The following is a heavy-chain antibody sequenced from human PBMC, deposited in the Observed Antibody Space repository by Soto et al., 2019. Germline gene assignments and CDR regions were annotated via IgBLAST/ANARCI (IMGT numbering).Heavy chain of an antibody. CDR2: IYYSGST. J-gene: IGHJ5*02. CDR1: GGSISSYY. Sequence: SETLSLTCTVSGGSISSYYWSWIRQPPGKGLEWIGYIYYSGSTNYNPSLKSRVTISVDTSKNQFSLKLSSVTAADTAVYYCARVVGSYLRRFDPWGQGTLVTVSS. CDR3: ARVVGSYLRRFDP. D-gene: IGHD1-26*01. V-gene: IGHV4-59*01.